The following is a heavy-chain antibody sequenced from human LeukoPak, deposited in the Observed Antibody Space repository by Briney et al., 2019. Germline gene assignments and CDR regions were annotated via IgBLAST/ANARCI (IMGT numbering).Heavy chain of an antibody. V-gene: IGHV3-7*04. CDR1: GFTFSDHY. J-gene: IGHJ3*02. CDR3: ARNSKYSFDI. CDR2: IKTDGSET. D-gene: IGHD4-11*01. Sequence: GGALRLSCAASGFTFSDHYMNWVRQAPGKGLEWVAHIKTDGSETYYVDSVKGRFTISRDNAKNSLYLPMNSLRAEDTAIYYCARNSKYSFDIWGQGTMVTVCS.